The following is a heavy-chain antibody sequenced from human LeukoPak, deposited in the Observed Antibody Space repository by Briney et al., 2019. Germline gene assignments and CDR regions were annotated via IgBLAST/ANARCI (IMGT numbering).Heavy chain of an antibody. CDR2: IWYDGSNE. Sequence: GPLRLSCATSGFXFSSSGMDWVRQAPGKGLEWVAVIWYDGSNEYYADSVKGRFTISRDNSKNTLYLQMNSLRAEDTAVYYCAKDYGWNAIVRATAGFDFWGQGTLVTVSS. D-gene: IGHD1-26*01. CDR1: GFXFSSSG. J-gene: IGHJ4*02. V-gene: IGHV3-30*02. CDR3: AKDYGWNAIVRATAGFDF.